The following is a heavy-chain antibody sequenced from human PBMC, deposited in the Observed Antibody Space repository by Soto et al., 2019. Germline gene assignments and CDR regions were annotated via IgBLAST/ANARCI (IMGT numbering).Heavy chain of an antibody. Sequence: PGGTLRLSCAASRFMFSSYWMHWVRQAPGKGLVWVSRMNSDGGTTTYADSVKGRFTISRDNAKNTLYLQMNSLRAEDTAVDYCARGSEYSYRYHYYGMDVWGQGTTVTVSS. D-gene: IGHD5-18*01. J-gene: IGHJ6*02. CDR3: ARGSEYSYRYHYYGMDV. CDR1: RFMFSSYW. CDR2: MNSDGGTT. V-gene: IGHV3-74*01.